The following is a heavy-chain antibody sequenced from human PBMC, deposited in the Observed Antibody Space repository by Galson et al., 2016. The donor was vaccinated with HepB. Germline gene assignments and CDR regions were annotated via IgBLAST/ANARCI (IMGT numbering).Heavy chain of an antibody. Sequence: SLRLSCAASGFTFDDYSMHWVRQAPGKGLEWVSLINWDGGRTYYADSVKGRFTISRDNNKNSPYLQMNSLRTEDTAFYYCAKGGGGTDFYYYGLDVWGQGTTVTVSS. CDR3: AKGGGGTDFYYYGLDV. V-gene: IGHV3-43*01. J-gene: IGHJ6*02. D-gene: IGHD4-23*01. CDR1: GFTFDDYS. CDR2: INWDGGRT.